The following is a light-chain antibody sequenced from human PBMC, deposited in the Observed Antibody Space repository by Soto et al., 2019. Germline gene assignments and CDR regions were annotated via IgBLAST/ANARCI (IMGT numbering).Light chain of an antibody. V-gene: IGKV3-11*01. J-gene: IGKJ2*01. Sequence: EIVLTQSPDTLSLSPGERATLSCRASQNVGTYLTWFQQKPGQAPRRLIYDASTRVSGVPARFSGSGSGTDFTLTIISLEPEDFAVYYCQQCSKWPMYTFGQGTKLEIK. CDR2: DAS. CDR1: QNVGTY. CDR3: QQCSKWPMYT.